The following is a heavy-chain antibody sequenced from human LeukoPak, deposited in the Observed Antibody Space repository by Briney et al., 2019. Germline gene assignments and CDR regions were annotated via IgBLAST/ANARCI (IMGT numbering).Heavy chain of an antibody. CDR2: MSGSGGST. CDR3: AKRGYSSGWDYYYYMDV. D-gene: IGHD6-19*01. V-gene: IGHV3-23*01. Sequence: GGSLRLSCAASGFTFSIYGMSWVRQAPGRGLEWVSAMSGSGGSTYYADSVKGRFTISRDNSKNTLYLQMNSLRAEDTAVYYCAKRGYSSGWDYYYYMDVWGKGTTVTVSS. J-gene: IGHJ6*03. CDR1: GFTFSIYG.